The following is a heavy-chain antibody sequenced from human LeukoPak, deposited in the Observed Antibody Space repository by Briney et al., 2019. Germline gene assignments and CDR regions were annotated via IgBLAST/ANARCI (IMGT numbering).Heavy chain of an antibody. D-gene: IGHD6-13*01. CDR1: GYTFTSYY. CDR2: IHPSGGST. J-gene: IGHJ6*02. CDR3: ARVLSYSSSWYVGYYYYGMDV. V-gene: IGHV1-46*01. Sequence: ASVKVSCKASGYTFTSYYMHWVRQAPGQGLEWMGIIHPSGGSTSYAQKFQGRVTMTRDTSTSTVYMELSSLRSEDTAVYYCARVLSYSSSWYVGYYYYGMDVWGQGTTVTVSS.